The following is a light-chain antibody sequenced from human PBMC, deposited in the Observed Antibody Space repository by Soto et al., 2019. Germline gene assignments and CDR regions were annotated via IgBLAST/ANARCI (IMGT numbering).Light chain of an antibody. CDR3: QQYGSPR. CDR1: QSVSGSY. J-gene: IGKJ4*01. Sequence: EIVLTQSPGTLSLSPGERATLSCRASQSVSGSYLAWYQQKPGQAPRLLIYGASSRTTGIPDGFSGSGSGSDFTLTISRPEPEDFAVYYCQQYGSPRFGGGTKVDIK. CDR2: GAS. V-gene: IGKV3-20*01.